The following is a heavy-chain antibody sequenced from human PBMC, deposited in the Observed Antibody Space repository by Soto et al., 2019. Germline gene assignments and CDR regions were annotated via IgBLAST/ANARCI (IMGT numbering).Heavy chain of an antibody. Sequence: GESLKISCKGSEYSFTSYWIGWVRQMPGKGLEWMGIIYPGDSDTRYSPSLQGQVTISADKSISTAYLQWSSLKASDTAMYYCARHQGGYYYYYYMDVWGKGTTVTVSS. J-gene: IGHJ6*03. V-gene: IGHV5-51*01. CDR1: EYSFTSYW. CDR2: IYPGDSDT. CDR3: ARHQGGYYYYYYMDV.